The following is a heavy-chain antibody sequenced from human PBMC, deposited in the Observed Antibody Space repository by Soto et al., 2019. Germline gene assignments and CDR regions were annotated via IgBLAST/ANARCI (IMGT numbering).Heavy chain of an antibody. Sequence: RGESLKISCKGSGYSFTSYWIGWVRQMPGKGLEWMGIIYPGDSDTRYSPSFQGQVTISADKSISTAYLQWSSLKASDTAMYYCARGGSLAASESRYYYGMDVWGQGTTVTVSS. CDR3: ARGGSLAASESRYYYGMDV. CDR2: IYPGDSDT. V-gene: IGHV5-51*01. D-gene: IGHD6-6*01. CDR1: GYSFTSYW. J-gene: IGHJ6*02.